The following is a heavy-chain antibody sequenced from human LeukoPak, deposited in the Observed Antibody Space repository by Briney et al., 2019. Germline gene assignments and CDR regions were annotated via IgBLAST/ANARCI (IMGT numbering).Heavy chain of an antibody. CDR2: ISASGGTT. CDR1: GFTFSSYA. V-gene: IGHV3-23*01. D-gene: IGHD3-9*01. Sequence: GGSLRLSCAASGFTFSSYALSWVRQAPGKGLEWVSVISASGGTTYYADSVKGRFTISRDTSKDTVYLQMHSLRAEDTAVYYCAKGDVLPSYPTFDYWGQGTLVTVPS. CDR3: AKGDVLPSYPTFDY. J-gene: IGHJ4*02.